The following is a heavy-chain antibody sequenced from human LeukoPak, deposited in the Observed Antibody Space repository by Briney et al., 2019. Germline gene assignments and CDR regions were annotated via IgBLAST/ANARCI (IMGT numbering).Heavy chain of an antibody. Sequence: SETLSLTCTVSGGSISSYYWSWIRQPPGKGLEWIGYIYYSGSTNYNPSLKSRVTISVDTSKNQFSLKLSSVTAADTAVYYCARGYYYDSSGYYSSNWFDPWGQGTLVTVSS. CDR2: IYYSGST. J-gene: IGHJ5*02. D-gene: IGHD3-22*01. V-gene: IGHV4-59*12. CDR3: ARGYYYDSSGYYSSNWFDP. CDR1: GGSISSYY.